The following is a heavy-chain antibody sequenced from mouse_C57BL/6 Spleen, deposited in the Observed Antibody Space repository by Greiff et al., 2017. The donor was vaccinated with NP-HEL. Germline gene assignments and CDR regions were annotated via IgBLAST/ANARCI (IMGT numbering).Heavy chain of an antibody. CDR3: ARSVYGSSSFYYAMDY. CDR2: IYPGDGDT. J-gene: IGHJ4*01. D-gene: IGHD1-1*01. CDR1: GYAFSSSW. Sequence: QVQLQQSGPELVKPGASVKISCKASGYAFSSSWMNWVKQRPGKGLEWIGRIYPGDGDTNYNGKFKGKATLTAAKSSSTAYMQLSSLTSEDSAVYFCARSVYGSSSFYYAMDYWGQGTSVTVSS. V-gene: IGHV1-82*01.